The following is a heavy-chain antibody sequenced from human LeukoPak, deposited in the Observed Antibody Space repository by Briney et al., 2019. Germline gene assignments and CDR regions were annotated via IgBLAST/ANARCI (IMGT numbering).Heavy chain of an antibody. CDR1: GYTFTDYY. CDR3: AKDETYCSSTSCPPPAYAFDI. D-gene: IGHD2-2*01. CDR2: VDPEDGET. V-gene: IGHV1-69-2*01. Sequence: GATVKISCKASGYTFTDYYMHWVQQAPGKGLEWMGRVDPEDGETIYAEKFQGRVTITADTSTDTAYMELSSLRSEDTAVYYCAKDETYCSSTSCPPPAYAFDIWGQGTMVTVSS. J-gene: IGHJ3*02.